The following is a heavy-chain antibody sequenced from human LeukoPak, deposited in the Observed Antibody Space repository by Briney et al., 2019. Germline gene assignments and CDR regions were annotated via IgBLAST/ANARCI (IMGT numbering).Heavy chain of an antibody. V-gene: IGHV3-11*01. CDR2: ISGTGNNK. Sequence: GGSLRLSCVTSGFTFSHYYMTWIRQAPGKGLEWVSYISGTGNNKYYADSVKGRFTISRDNAQYSLYLQMSSLRAEDTAMYYCARDYSESEYFFDYWGQGSLVAVSS. CDR3: ARDYSESEYFFDY. CDR1: GFTFSHYY. D-gene: IGHD1-26*01. J-gene: IGHJ4*02.